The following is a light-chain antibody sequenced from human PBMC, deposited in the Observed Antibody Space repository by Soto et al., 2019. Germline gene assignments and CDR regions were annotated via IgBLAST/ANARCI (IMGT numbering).Light chain of an antibody. J-gene: IGKJ5*01. CDR3: QQYNDWPPIT. V-gene: IGKV3-15*01. CDR2: YAS. Sequence: EIMMTQSPATLSVSPGERATLSCRASQSVSNNLAWYQQKPGQAPRLLIYYASTRANGIPARFSGSGSGTEFTLTISSLQSEDFALYYCQQYNDWPPITFGQGTRLEIK. CDR1: QSVSNN.